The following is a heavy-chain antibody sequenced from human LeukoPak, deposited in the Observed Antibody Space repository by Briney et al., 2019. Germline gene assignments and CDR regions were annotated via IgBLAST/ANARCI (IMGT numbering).Heavy chain of an antibody. J-gene: IGHJ4*02. CDR2: IYYSGST. Sequence: SETLSLTCTVSGGSISTYYWSWIRQSPGKGLEWIGYIYYSGSTNYNPSLKSRVTISVDTSKNQFSLKLSSVTAADTAVYYCARHLRIAYSSGYPELFDYWGQGTLVTVSS. D-gene: IGHD3-22*01. CDR1: GGSISTYY. CDR3: ARHLRIAYSSGYPELFDY. V-gene: IGHV4-59*08.